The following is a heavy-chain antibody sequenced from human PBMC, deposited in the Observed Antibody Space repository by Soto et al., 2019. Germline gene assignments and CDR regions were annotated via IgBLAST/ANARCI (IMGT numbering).Heavy chain of an antibody. J-gene: IGHJ4*02. CDR1: GGSISSYY. CDR3: ARVNRDYYDSSGYSADFDY. V-gene: IGHV4-59*01. CDR2: IYYSGST. Sequence: SETLSLTCTVSGGSISSYYWSWIRQPPGKGLEWIGYIYYSGSTNYNPSLKSRVTISVDTSKNQFSLKLSSVTAADTAVYYCARVNRDYYDSSGYSADFDYWGQGTLVTVSS. D-gene: IGHD3-22*01.